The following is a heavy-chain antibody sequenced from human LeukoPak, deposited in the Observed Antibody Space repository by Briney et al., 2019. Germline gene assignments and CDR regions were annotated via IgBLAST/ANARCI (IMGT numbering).Heavy chain of an antibody. D-gene: IGHD2-15*01. V-gene: IGHV3-48*02. Sequence: PGGSLRLSCAASGFTFSSNSMNWVRQAPGKGLEWISYISSSGSNINYADSAKGRFTISRDNAKNSLYLQMNSLRDEDTAVYYCARDVWYHDYWGQGTLVTVSS. J-gene: IGHJ4*02. CDR1: GFTFSSNS. CDR2: ISSSGSNI. CDR3: ARDVWYHDY.